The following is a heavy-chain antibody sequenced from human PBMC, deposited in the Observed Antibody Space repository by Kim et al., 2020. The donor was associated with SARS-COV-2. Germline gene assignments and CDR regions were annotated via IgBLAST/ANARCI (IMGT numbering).Heavy chain of an antibody. CDR2: ISAYNGNT. D-gene: IGHD3-22*01. V-gene: IGHV1-18*01. J-gene: IGHJ4*02. CDR1: GYTFTSYG. CDR3: ASAPFYYYDSSGYPNPFDY. Sequence: ASVKVSCKASGYTFTSYGISWVRQAPGQGLEWMGWISAYNGNTNYAQKLQGRVTMTTDTSTSTAYMELRSLRSDDTAVYYCASAPFYYYDSSGYPNPFDYWGQGTLVTVSS.